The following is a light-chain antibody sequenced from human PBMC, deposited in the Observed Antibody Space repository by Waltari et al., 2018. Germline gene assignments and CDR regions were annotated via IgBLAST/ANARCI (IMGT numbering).Light chain of an antibody. CDR3: QHYVRLPAT. Sequence: EIVLTQSPGTLYLSPGESATLSCRTSQSVTRALAWYQQKPGQAPRLLIYGASNRATGIPDRFSGSGSGTDFSLTISSLEPEDFAVYYCQHYVRLPATFGRGTKVEIK. J-gene: IGKJ1*01. V-gene: IGKV3-20*01. CDR2: GAS. CDR1: QSVTRA.